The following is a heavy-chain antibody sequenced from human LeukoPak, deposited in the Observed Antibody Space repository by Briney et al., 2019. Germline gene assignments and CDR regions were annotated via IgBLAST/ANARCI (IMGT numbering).Heavy chain of an antibody. CDR3: ATDRNSGKYYDY. Sequence: GGSLRLSCAASGFTFSSYSMNWVRQAPGKGLEWVSSISSSSSYIYYADSVKGRFTISRDNAKNSLYLQMDSLRAEDTAVYYCATDRNSGKYYDYWGQGTLVTVSS. J-gene: IGHJ4*02. CDR2: ISSSSSYI. V-gene: IGHV3-21*01. CDR1: GFTFSSYS. D-gene: IGHD1-26*01.